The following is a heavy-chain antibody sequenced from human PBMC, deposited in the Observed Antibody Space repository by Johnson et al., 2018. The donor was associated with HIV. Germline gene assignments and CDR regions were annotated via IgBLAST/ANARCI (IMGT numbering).Heavy chain of an antibody. CDR2: MNGDGSST. Sequence: VQLVESGGGFLQPGGSLRLSCAASGFTFNSYAMSWVRQAPGKGLVWVSRMNGDGSSTTYADSVKGRFTISRDNAKHTLYLQMNSVRAEATAVEYCARRYSGMVQGRDAFDIWGQGTMVTVSS. J-gene: IGHJ3*02. D-gene: IGHD3-10*01. CDR1: GFTFNSYA. CDR3: ARRYSGMVQGRDAFDI. V-gene: IGHV3-74*02.